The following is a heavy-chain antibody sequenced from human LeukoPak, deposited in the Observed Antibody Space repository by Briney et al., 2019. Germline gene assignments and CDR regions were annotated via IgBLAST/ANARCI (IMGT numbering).Heavy chain of an antibody. CDR1: GFTFSSYS. J-gene: IGHJ4*02. V-gene: IGHV3-21*01. CDR2: ISSSSSYI. Sequence: PGGSPRLSCAASGFTFSSYSMNWVRQAPGKGLEWVSSISSSSSYIYYADSVKGRFTISRDNAKNSLYLQMNSLRAEDTAVYYCARVQPSGSYPIDYWGQGTLVTVSS. CDR3: ARVQPSGSYPIDY. D-gene: IGHD1-26*01.